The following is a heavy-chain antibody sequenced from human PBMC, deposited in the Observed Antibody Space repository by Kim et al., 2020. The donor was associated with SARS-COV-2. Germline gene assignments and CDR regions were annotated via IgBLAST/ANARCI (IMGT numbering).Heavy chain of an antibody. V-gene: IGHV3-23*01. J-gene: IGHJ6*02. D-gene: IGHD1-26*01. Sequence: GGSLRLSCAASGFTFSSYAMTWVRQAPGKGLEWVSGISGSGGNTYYADSVRGRFTISRDSSKNTLYLQLNSLRAEDTALYYCAKVWESLSLRYYYAMDVWGQGTTVTVSS. CDR2: ISGSGGNT. CDR3: AKVWESLSLRYYYAMDV. CDR1: GFTFSSYA.